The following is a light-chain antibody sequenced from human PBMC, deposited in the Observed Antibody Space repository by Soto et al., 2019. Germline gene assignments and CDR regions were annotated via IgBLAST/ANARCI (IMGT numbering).Light chain of an antibody. J-gene: IGLJ2*01. CDR1: SSDVGTYNA. CDR2: EDN. CDR3: SSYTTNITPVV. Sequence: QSALTQPASVSGSPGQSITVSCTGTSSDVGTYNAVSWYQQHPGKAPKFMIYEDNKRPSGVSNRFSGSKSGNTASLTIYGLQAEDEADYYCSSYTTNITPVVFGGGTQLTVL. V-gene: IGLV2-14*02.